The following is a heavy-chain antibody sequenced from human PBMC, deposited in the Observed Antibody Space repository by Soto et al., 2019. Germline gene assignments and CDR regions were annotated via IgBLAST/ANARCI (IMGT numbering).Heavy chain of an antibody. CDR3: AGVTYYYGSGSAPKRDDYGMDV. Sequence: ASVKVSCKASGYTFTSYAMHWVRQAPGQRLEWMGWINAGNGNTKYSQKLQGRVTITRDTSASTAYMQLSSLRSEDTAVYYCAGVTYYYGSGSAPKRDDYGMDVWGQGTTVTVSS. J-gene: IGHJ6*02. CDR2: INAGNGNT. CDR1: GYTFTSYA. D-gene: IGHD3-10*01. V-gene: IGHV1-3*01.